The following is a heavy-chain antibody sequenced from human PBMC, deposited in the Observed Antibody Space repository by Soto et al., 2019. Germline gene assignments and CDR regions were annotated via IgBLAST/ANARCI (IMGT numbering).Heavy chain of an antibody. Sequence: SETLSLTCTVSGGSISSGDYYWSWIRQPPGKGLEWIAYIYYSGNTYYDPSLKSRLIISIDTSKNQFSLRLSSVTAADTAVYYCARGRWFPDRAFDIWGPGTMVTVSS. CDR1: GGSISSGDYY. J-gene: IGHJ3*02. V-gene: IGHV4-30-4*01. D-gene: IGHD2-15*01. CDR2: IYYSGNT. CDR3: ARGRWFPDRAFDI.